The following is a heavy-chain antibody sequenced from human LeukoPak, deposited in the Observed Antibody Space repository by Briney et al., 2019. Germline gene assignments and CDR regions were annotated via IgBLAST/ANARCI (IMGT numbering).Heavy chain of an antibody. Sequence: ASVKVSCKASGYTFISHGISWVRQAPGQGLEWMGWITPANGDTYYGQKFQGRVTMTRDTSTSTAFMELKTLRSDDTAVYYCARPRSGTFYAAGSWGQGTLVTVPS. V-gene: IGHV1-18*01. J-gene: IGHJ5*02. D-gene: IGHD2/OR15-2a*01. CDR2: ITPANGDT. CDR3: ARPRSGTFYAAGS. CDR1: GYTFISHG.